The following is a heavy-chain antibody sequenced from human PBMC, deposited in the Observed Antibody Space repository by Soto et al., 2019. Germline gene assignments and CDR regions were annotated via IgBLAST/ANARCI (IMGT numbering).Heavy chain of an antibody. Sequence: DVQLLESGGGLAQRGGSLRLSCAASGFSFSTYGMTWVRQAPGKGLEWVSYGGSGGSTYYADSVKGRFTISRDISKNTLYLQMNSLRAEDTAVYYCVKFRGRAYHYYDMDVWGNGTTVTVSS. CDR2: YGGSGGST. J-gene: IGHJ6*03. D-gene: IGHD3-16*01. CDR1: GFSFSTYG. V-gene: IGHV3-23*01. CDR3: VKFRGRAYHYYDMDV.